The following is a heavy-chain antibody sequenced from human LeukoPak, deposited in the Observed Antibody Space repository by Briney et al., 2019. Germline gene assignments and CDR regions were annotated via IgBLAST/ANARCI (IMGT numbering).Heavy chain of an antibody. Sequence: SETLSLTCSVSGGSISSNSYYWGWIRQPPGKGLEWIGSIYYSGSTYYNPFLKSRVIMSVDTSQNQFSLKLSSVTAADTALYYCARHNYYNFWNALNWFDPWGQGTPVTVSS. CDR2: IYYSGST. CDR3: ARHNYYNFWNALNWFDP. V-gene: IGHV4-39*01. J-gene: IGHJ5*02. D-gene: IGHD3-3*01. CDR1: GGSISSNSYY.